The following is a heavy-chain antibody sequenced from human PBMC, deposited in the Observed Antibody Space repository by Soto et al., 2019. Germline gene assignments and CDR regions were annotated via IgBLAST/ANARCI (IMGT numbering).Heavy chain of an antibody. D-gene: IGHD2-8*01. CDR3: ARVRREMLDGPTRNGRDV. Sequence: QVQLVQSGAAVSKPGSSVKVSCKASGGTFGIYAIGWVRQAPGQGLEWMGAILPAFGTTKHAQRFQDRVEMAGDESRNRGWMEVGGLRFGDTGGYYCARVRREMLDGPTRNGRDVWGQGATLIVCS. CDR1: GGTFGIYA. V-gene: IGHV1-69*01. CDR2: ILPAFGTT. J-gene: IGHJ6*02.